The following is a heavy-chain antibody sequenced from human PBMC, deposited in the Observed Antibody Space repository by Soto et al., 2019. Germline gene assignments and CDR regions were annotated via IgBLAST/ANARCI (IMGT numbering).Heavy chain of an antibody. J-gene: IGHJ4*02. CDR3: AKNRGGSSSWYSAPAPPFWLE. D-gene: IGHD6-13*01. CDR2: IRATGDSP. Sequence: PGGSLRLSCAASGFTFASYAMTWVRQAPGKGLEWVSGIRATGDSPYYADSVKGRFTISRDNSKNTLYLQMNSLRAEDTAVYYCAKNRGGSSSWYSAPAPPFWLEWGQGTLVTVSS. V-gene: IGHV3-23*01. CDR1: GFTFASYA.